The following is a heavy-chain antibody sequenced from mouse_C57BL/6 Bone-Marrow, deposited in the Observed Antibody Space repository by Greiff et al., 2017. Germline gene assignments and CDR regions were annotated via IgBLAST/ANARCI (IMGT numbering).Heavy chain of an antibody. CDR3: TTYYGSSYWYYYAMDY. D-gene: IGHD1-1*01. CDR2: IDPENGDT. V-gene: IGHV14-4*01. Sequence: VQLQQSGAELVRPGASVKLSCTASGFNIKDDYMHWVKQRPEQGLEWIGWIDPENGDTENASKFQGKATITADTSSNTAYLQLSSLTSEDTAVYYCTTYYGSSYWYYYAMDYWGQGTSVTVSS. CDR1: GFNIKDDY. J-gene: IGHJ4*01.